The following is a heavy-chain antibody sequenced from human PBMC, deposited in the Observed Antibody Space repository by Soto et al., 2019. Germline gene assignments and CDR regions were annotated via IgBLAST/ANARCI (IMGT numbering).Heavy chain of an antibody. V-gene: IGHV1-18*01. CDR3: GRQDYYDSSGYYLEYYQH. J-gene: IGHJ1*01. CDR2: ISAYNGNT. Sequence: ASVKVSCKASGYTFTSYGISWVRQAPGQGLEWMGWISAYNGNTNYAQKLQGRVTMTTDTSTSTAYMELRSLRSDDTAVYYCGRQDYYDSSGYYLEYYQHWGQGTLVTVSS. D-gene: IGHD3-22*01. CDR1: GYTFTSYG.